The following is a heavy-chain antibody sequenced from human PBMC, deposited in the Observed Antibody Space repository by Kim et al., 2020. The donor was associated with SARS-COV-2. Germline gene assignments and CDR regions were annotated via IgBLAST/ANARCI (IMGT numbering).Heavy chain of an antibody. CDR3: ARGNEFQFPPDYDFWSGYYARYYGMDV. CDR2: MNPNSGNT. Sequence: ASVKVSCKASGYTFTSYDINWVRQATGQGLEWMGWMNPNSGNTGYAQKFQGGVTMTRNTSISTAYMELSSLRSEDTAVYYCARGNEFQFPPDYDFWSGYYARYYGMDVWGQGTTVTVSS. J-gene: IGHJ6*02. V-gene: IGHV1-8*01. CDR1: GYTFTSYD. D-gene: IGHD3-3*01.